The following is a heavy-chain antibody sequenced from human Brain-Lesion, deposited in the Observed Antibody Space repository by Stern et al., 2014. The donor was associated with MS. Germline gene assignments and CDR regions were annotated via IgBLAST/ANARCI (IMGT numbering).Heavy chain of an antibody. V-gene: IGHV1-2*02. Sequence: QVQLVQSGAEVKKPGASVKVSCKTSGYIFTGYYIHWVRQAPGQGLEWMAWIKPHPGGTKYAQKFQGRVTMSRDTSISTAYVELSSLTSDDTAVYYCARDQRGITIFGVVTDYYYLGMDVWGQGTTVTVSS. D-gene: IGHD3-3*01. CDR1: GYIFTGYY. CDR3: ARDQRGITIFGVVTDYYYLGMDV. CDR2: IKPHPGGT. J-gene: IGHJ6*02.